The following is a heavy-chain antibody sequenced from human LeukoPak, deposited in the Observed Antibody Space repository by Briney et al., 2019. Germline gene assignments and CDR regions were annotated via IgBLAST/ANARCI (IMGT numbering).Heavy chain of an antibody. CDR1: GFTFGSYA. V-gene: IGHV3-23*01. CDR2: ISGSGGST. CDR3: AKHGPYYYDSSGYYPAYFDY. D-gene: IGHD3-22*01. Sequence: GGSLRLSCAASGFTFGSYAMSWVRQAPGKGLEWVSAISGSGGSTYYADSVKGRFTISRDNSKNTLYLQMNSLRAEDTAVYYCAKHGPYYYDSSGYYPAYFDYWGQGTLVTVSS. J-gene: IGHJ4*02.